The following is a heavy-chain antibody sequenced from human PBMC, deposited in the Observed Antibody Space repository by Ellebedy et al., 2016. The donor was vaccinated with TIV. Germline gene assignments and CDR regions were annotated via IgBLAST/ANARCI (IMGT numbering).Heavy chain of an antibody. D-gene: IGHD3-9*01. V-gene: IGHV3-9*01. Sequence: SLKISXAASGFTFDDYAMHWVRQTPGKGLEWVSDISWNSGSIGYADSVKGRFTISRDNAKNSLYLQMNSVRAEDTALYYCARARYGGAFDIWGQGTMVTVSS. CDR3: ARARYGGAFDI. CDR2: ISWNSGSI. CDR1: GFTFDDYA. J-gene: IGHJ3*02.